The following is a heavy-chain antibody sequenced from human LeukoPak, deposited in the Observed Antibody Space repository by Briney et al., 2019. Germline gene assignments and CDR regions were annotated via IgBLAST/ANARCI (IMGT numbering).Heavy chain of an antibody. Sequence: PSETLSLTCAVYGGSFSGYYWSWIRQPPGKGLEWIGEINHSGSTNYNPSLKSRVTISVDTSKNQFSLKLSSVTAADTAVYYCAGDIVVVPAAIPYRDDAFDIWGQGTMVTVSS. D-gene: IGHD2-2*01. CDR3: AGDIVVVPAAIPYRDDAFDI. J-gene: IGHJ3*02. V-gene: IGHV4-34*01. CDR2: INHSGST. CDR1: GGSFSGYY.